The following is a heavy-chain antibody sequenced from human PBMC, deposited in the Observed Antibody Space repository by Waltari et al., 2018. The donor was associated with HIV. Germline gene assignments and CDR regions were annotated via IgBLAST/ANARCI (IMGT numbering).Heavy chain of an antibody. J-gene: IGHJ4*02. CDR2: INPNSGGT. V-gene: IGHV1-2*02. Sequence: QVQLVQSGAEVKKPGASVTVSCKASGYTFTGYYMHWVRQAPGQGLEWMGWINPNSGGTNYAQKFQGRVTMTRDTSISTAYMELSRLRSDDTAVYYCARSGRVTTVTTVSYYWGQGTLVTVSS. CDR3: ARSGRVTTVTTVSYY. CDR1: GYTFTGYY. D-gene: IGHD4-17*01.